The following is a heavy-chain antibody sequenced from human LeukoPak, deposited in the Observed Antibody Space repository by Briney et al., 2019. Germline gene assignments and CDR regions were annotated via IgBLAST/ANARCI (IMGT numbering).Heavy chain of an antibody. CDR3: ARAGNSWSTGYYFDY. J-gene: IGHJ4*02. Sequence: SETLSLTCSVSGGSICNNYWTWLRPRPGKGLEWIGFIYYTGSTNYDPSLKSRVTTSLDTSKSQFSLKLNSVTAADTAMYYCARAGNSWSTGYYFDYWGQGTLVTVSS. CDR2: IYYTGST. V-gene: IGHV4-59*01. D-gene: IGHD5/OR15-5a*01. CDR1: GGSICNNY.